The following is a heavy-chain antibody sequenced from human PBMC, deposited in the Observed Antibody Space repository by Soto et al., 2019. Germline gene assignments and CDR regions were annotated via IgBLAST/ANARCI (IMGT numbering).Heavy chain of an antibody. D-gene: IGHD2-15*01. J-gene: IGHJ4*02. V-gene: IGHV1-58*01. CDR1: GFTFTSSA. Sequence: SVKVSCKASGFTFTSSAVQWVRQARGQRLEGIGWIVVGSGNTNYAQKFQERVTITRDMSTSTAYMELSSLRSEDTAVYYCAADTCSGGSCYLDYWGQGTLVTVSS. CDR3: AADTCSGGSCYLDY. CDR2: IVVGSGNT.